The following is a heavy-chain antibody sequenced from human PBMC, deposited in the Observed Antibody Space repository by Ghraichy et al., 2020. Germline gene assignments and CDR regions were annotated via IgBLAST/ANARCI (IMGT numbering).Heavy chain of an antibody. CDR1: GFTFTNYG. Sequence: GALRLSCAASGFTFTNYGMHWVRQAPGKGLEWVAIIWNDGSSKYFTDSVKGRFTFSRDNSKNTVFLQMTSLRVEDTAVYYCARDRGAGTRPGYFDYWGQGTLVTVSS. D-gene: IGHD6-6*01. J-gene: IGHJ4*02. CDR3: ARDRGAGTRPGYFDY. V-gene: IGHV3-33*01. CDR2: IWNDGSSK.